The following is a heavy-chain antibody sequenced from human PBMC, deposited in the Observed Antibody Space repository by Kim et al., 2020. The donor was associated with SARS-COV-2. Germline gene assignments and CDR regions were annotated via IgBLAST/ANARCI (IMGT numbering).Heavy chain of an antibody. V-gene: IGHV5-10-1*01. D-gene: IGHD6-6*01. J-gene: IGHJ5*02. Sequence: SPSFKGHVTISADKSISTAYRQWSSLKASDTAMYYCARGIAARPNWFDPWGQGTLVTVSS. CDR3: ARGIAARPNWFDP.